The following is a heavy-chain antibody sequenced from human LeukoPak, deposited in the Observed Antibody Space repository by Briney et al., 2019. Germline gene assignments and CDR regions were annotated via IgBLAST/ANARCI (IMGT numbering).Heavy chain of an antibody. V-gene: IGHV3-7*01. CDR1: GFTFSNYW. Sequence: GGPLTLSCAASGFTFSNYWINWVRQAPGKGLEWVANMNEYGSEKYYVDSVRGRFTISRDNAENSLFLHMNSLRVEDTAVYRCARVLYGSRVNVIDSWGPGTLVTVSS. CDR3: ARVLYGSRVNVIDS. J-gene: IGHJ4*02. CDR2: MNEYGSEK. D-gene: IGHD2-2*01.